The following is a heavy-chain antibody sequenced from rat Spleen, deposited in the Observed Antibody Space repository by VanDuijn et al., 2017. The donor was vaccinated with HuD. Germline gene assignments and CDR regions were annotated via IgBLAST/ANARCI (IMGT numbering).Heavy chain of an antibody. CDR1: GFTFSDYY. CDR2: ISYDGSST. J-gene: IGHJ2*01. Sequence: EVQLVESDGGLVQPGRSLKLSCAASGFTFSDYYMAWVRQAPTKGLEWVATISYDGSSTYYRDSVKGRFTISRDNAKSTLYLQMDSLRSEDTATYYCTTAGFTTGYYYAGGFDHWGQGVMVTVSS. CDR3: TTAGFTTGYYYAGGFDH. V-gene: IGHV5-20*01. D-gene: IGHD1-6*01.